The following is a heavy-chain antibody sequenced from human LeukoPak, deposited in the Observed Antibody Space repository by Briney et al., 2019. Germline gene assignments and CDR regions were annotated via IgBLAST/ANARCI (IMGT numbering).Heavy chain of an antibody. Sequence: GGSLRLSCEGSGFTFSSYSMIWFRQAPGKGLEWVSSIRGDSTETRHADSLMGRFTISRDNAKKSLYLQMNSLRAEDTAVYYCARGHFGVVLDYWGQGTLVTVSS. CDR1: GFTFSSYS. D-gene: IGHD3-3*01. CDR2: IRGDSTET. V-gene: IGHV3-21*01. CDR3: ARGHFGVVLDY. J-gene: IGHJ4*02.